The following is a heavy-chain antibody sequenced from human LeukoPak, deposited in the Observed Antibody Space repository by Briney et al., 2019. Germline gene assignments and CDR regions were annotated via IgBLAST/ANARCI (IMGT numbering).Heavy chain of an antibody. CDR2: ISSSSSYI. D-gene: IGHD6-13*01. CDR3: ARNLAAGTPEASY. V-gene: IGHV3-21*01. Sequence: GGSLRLSCAASGFTFSSYSMNWVRQAPGKGLEWVSSISSSSSYIYYADSVKGRFTISRDNAKNSLYLQMNSLRAEDTAVYYCARNLAAGTPEASYWGQGTLVTVSS. CDR1: GFTFSSYS. J-gene: IGHJ4*02.